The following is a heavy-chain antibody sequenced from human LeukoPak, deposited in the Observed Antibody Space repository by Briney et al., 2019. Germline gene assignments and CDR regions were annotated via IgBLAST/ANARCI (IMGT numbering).Heavy chain of an antibody. Sequence: PGGSLRLSCEASGFNFGSYGLHWVRRAPGKGLEWAAFIRSDASYEYYIDSVKGRFTLSRDNSKNTVYLQMGSLRAEDMAVYFCARTYHDFWSGWPQGYFDYWGQGTLVIVSS. CDR1: GFNFGSYG. J-gene: IGHJ4*02. CDR3: ARTYHDFWSGWPQGYFDY. D-gene: IGHD3-3*01. V-gene: IGHV3-30*02. CDR2: IRSDASYE.